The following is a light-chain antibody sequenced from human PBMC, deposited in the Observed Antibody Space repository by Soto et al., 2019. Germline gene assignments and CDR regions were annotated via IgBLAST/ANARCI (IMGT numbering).Light chain of an antibody. J-gene: IGLJ1*01. Sequence: QSALTQPPSASGSPGQSVTISCTGASSDVGGYNFVSWYQQRPGKAPKVIIYEVSKRPSGVPDRFSGSKSGNTASLTVSGLQAEGEADYYCSSYAGSHYVFGTGTKVTVL. V-gene: IGLV2-8*01. CDR1: SSDVGGYNF. CDR3: SSYAGSHYV. CDR2: EVS.